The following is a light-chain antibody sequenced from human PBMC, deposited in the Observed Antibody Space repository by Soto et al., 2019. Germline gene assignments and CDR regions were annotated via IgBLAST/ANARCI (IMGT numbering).Light chain of an antibody. V-gene: IGKV1-27*01. CDR1: QGISNH. J-gene: IGKJ1*01. CDR3: QKYNSAPWT. CDR2: VAS. Sequence: DIQMTQSPSSLSASVGDRVTITCRASQGISNHLAWYQQQPGKVPKLLIYVASTLQSGDPSRFSGSGSGPDFTLTISSLQPEDVATYYCQKYNSAPWTFGQGTKVEIK.